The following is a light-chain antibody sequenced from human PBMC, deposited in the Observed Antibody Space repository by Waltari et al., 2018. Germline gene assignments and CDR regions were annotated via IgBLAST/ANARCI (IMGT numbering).Light chain of an antibody. V-gene: IGKV3D-20*01. Sequence: DIVLTQSPATLSLSPGERATLPCGASQSVSRSYLAWYQQKPGLAPRLLIYDASSRATGIPDRFSGSGYGTDCTLTISRLEPEDYAVYYCQQYGSSPITFGQGTRLEIK. CDR1: QSVSRSY. J-gene: IGKJ5*01. CDR2: DAS. CDR3: QQYGSSPIT.